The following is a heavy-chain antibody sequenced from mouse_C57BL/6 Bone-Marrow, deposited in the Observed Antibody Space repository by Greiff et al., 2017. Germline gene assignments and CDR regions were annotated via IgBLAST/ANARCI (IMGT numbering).Heavy chain of an antibody. J-gene: IGHJ3*01. D-gene: IGHD3-1*01. V-gene: IGHV1-81*01. Sequence: QVQLQQSGAELARPGASVKLSCKASGYTFTSYGISWVKQRTGQGLEWIGEIYPRSGNTYYNEKFKGKATLTADKSSSTAYMELRSLTSEDSAVYFCARGGYLSGRFAYWGQGTLVTVSA. CDR2: IYPRSGNT. CDR3: ARGGYLSGRFAY. CDR1: GYTFTSYG.